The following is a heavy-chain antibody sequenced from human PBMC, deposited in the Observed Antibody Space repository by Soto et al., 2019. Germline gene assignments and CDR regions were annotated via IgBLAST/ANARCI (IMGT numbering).Heavy chain of an antibody. CDR2: INHSGST. CDR3: ARRRRYSYYYYGMDV. J-gene: IGHJ6*02. V-gene: IGHV4-34*01. Sequence: SETLSLICAVYGGSFSGYYWSWIRQPPGKGLEWIGEINHSGSTNYNPSLKSRVTISVDTSKNQFSLKLSSVTAADTAVYYCARRRRYSYYYYGMDVWGQGTTVTVSS. CDR1: GGSFSGYY. D-gene: IGHD5-18*01.